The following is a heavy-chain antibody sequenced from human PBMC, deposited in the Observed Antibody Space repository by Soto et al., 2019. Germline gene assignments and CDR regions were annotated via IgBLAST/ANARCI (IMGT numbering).Heavy chain of an antibody. CDR3: AREVEKDMVSDYYYGMDV. D-gene: IGHD5-18*01. V-gene: IGHV1-69*13. Sequence: GASVKVSCKASGGTFSSYAISWVRQAPGQGLEWMGGIIPIFGTANYAQKFQGRVTITADESTSTAYMELSSLRSEDTAVYYCAREVEKDMVSDYYYGMDVWGQGTTVPVSS. CDR2: IIPIFGTA. CDR1: GGTFSSYA. J-gene: IGHJ6*02.